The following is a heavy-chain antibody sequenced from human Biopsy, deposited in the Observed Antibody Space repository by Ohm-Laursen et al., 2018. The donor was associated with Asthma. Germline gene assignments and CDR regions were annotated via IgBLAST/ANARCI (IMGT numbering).Heavy chain of an antibody. D-gene: IGHD3-22*01. CDR1: RFTFSSYG. CDR3: ARDFYDSSGYLHFDY. CDR2: IWYDGSNK. V-gene: IGHV3-33*01. J-gene: IGHJ4*02. Sequence: SLRLSCAASRFTFSSYGMHWVRQAPGKGLEWVAVIWYDGSNKYYADSVKGRFTISRDNSKNTLYLQMNSLRAENTAVYYCARDFYDSSGYLHFDYWGQGTLVTVSS.